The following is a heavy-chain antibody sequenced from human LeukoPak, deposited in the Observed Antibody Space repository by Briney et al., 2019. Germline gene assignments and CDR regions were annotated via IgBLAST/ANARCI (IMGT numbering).Heavy chain of an antibody. CDR2: IYTSGST. J-gene: IGHJ5*02. V-gene: IGHV4-4*07. D-gene: IGHD3-10*01. CDR1: GGSISSYY. Sequence: SETLSLTCTVSGGSISSYYWSWIRQPAGKGLEWIGRIYTSGSTNYNPSLKSRVTMSVDTSKNQFSLKLGSVAAADTAVYYCAREIRITMVRGVNKFDPWGQGTLVTVSS. CDR3: AREIRITMVRGVNKFDP.